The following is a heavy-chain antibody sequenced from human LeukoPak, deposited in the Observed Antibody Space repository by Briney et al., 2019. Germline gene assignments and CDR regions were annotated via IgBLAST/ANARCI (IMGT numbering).Heavy chain of an antibody. CDR3: ATWRGWEFRFDP. CDR2: MNPNSGNT. Sequence: GASVKVSCKASGYTFTSYDINWVRQATGQGLEWMGWMNPNSGNTGYAQKFQDRVTMTRNTPISTAYMELSSLRSGDTAVYYCATWRGWEFRFDPWGQGTLVTVSS. CDR1: GYTFTSYD. J-gene: IGHJ5*02. D-gene: IGHD1-1*01. V-gene: IGHV1-8*01.